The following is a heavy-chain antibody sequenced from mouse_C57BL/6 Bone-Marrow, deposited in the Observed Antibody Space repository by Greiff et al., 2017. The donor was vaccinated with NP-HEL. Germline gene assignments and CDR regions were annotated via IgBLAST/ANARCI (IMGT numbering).Heavy chain of an antibody. CDR2: IYPRSGNT. Sequence: VKLVESGAELARPGASVKLSCKASGYTFTSYGISWVKQRTGQGLEWIGEIYPRSGNTYYNEKFKGKATLTADKSSSTAYMELRSLTSEDSAVYFCARGDGTQFAYWGQGTLVTVSA. D-gene: IGHD2-1*01. CDR1: GYTFTSYG. J-gene: IGHJ3*01. V-gene: IGHV1-81*01. CDR3: ARGDGTQFAY.